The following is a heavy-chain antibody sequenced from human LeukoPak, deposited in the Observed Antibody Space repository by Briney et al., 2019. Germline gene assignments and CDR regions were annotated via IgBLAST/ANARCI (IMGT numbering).Heavy chain of an antibody. CDR1: GYTFTSYY. CDR3: ARDRAVDTTMVIFDY. V-gene: IGHV1-46*01. D-gene: IGHD5-18*01. Sequence: ASVKVSCKASGYTFTSYYMHWVRQAPGQGLEWMGIINPSGGTTSYAQKFQGRVTMTRDTSTSIVYMELSSLRSEDTAVYYCARDRAVDTTMVIFDYWGQGTLVTVSS. J-gene: IGHJ4*02. CDR2: INPSGGTT.